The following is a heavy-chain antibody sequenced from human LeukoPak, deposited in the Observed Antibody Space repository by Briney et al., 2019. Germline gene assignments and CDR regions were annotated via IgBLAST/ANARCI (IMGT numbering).Heavy chain of an antibody. Sequence: GGSLRLSCAASGFTFSDYYMSWIRQAPGKGLEWVPYISSSGSTIYYADSVKGRFTISRDNAKNSLYLQMNSLRAEDTAVYYCARVHRMTTAYYWGQGTLVTVSS. CDR2: ISSSGSTI. J-gene: IGHJ4*02. CDR1: GFTFSDYY. CDR3: ARVHRMTTAYY. D-gene: IGHD4-17*01. V-gene: IGHV3-11*01.